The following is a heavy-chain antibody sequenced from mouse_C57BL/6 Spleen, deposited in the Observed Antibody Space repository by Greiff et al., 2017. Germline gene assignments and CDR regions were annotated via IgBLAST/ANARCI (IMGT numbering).Heavy chain of an antibody. CDR3: AKLPLYAMDY. CDR2: IYPGDGDT. V-gene: IGHV1-82*01. CDR1: GYAFSSSW. D-gene: IGHD2-1*01. J-gene: IGHJ4*01. Sequence: VQLQQSGPELVKPGASVKISCKASGYAFSSSWMNWVKQRPGKGLEWIGRIYPGDGDTNYNGTFKGKATLTADKSSSTAYMQLSSLTSEDSAVYFCAKLPLYAMDYWGQGTSVTVSS.